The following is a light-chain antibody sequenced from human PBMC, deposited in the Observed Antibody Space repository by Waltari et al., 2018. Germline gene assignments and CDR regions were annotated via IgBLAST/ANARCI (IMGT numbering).Light chain of an antibody. CDR3: LSYTTRISFV. V-gene: IGLV2-23*02. Sequence: QPALTQPASVSGSPGQSITISCTGSSNDIGNSNHVCRYQPHPGKAPRLIISEVTERPSGVSDRFSGSKSGNTASLTISGLQAEDEADYYCLSYTTRISFVFGGGTKLSVL. CDR1: SNDIGNSNH. CDR2: EVT. J-gene: IGLJ2*01.